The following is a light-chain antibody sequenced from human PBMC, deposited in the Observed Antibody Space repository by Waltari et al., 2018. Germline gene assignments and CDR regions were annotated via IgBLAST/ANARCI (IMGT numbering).Light chain of an antibody. CDR3: QQYNNWPRT. J-gene: IGKJ1*01. V-gene: IGKV3-15*01. CDR2: GSS. CDR1: QCVSSN. Sequence: EIVMTQSPATLSVSPGERAPLSCRASQCVSSNLAWYQQKPGQAPRLRIYGSSTRATGIPARFSGSGSGTEFTLTISSLQSEDFAVYYCQQYNNWPRTFGQGTKVEIK.